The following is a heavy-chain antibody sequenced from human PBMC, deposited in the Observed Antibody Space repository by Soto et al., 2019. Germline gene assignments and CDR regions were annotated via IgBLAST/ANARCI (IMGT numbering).Heavy chain of an antibody. CDR1: GGSISSGGYS. Sequence: SETLSLTCAVSGGSISSGGYSWTWIRQPPGKGLEWIGYIYYSGSTYYNPSLKSRVTISVDTSKNQFSLKLSSVTAADTAVYYCASRKSSPYFDYWGQGTLVTVSS. CDR2: IYYSGST. V-gene: IGHV4-30-4*08. CDR3: ASRKSSPYFDY. J-gene: IGHJ4*02. D-gene: IGHD3-10*01.